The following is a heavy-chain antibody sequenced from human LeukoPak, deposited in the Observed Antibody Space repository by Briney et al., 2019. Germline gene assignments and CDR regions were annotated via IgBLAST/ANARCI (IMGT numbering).Heavy chain of an antibody. D-gene: IGHD2-2*01. J-gene: IGHJ4*02. Sequence: PGGSLRLSCAASGFTFSSYGMHWVRQAPGKGLEWVAFIRYDGSNKYYADSVKGRFTISRDNSKNTLYLQMNSLRAEDTAVYYCAKAFPIVVVPAAITHDYWGQGILVTVSS. V-gene: IGHV3-30*02. CDR1: GFTFSSYG. CDR3: AKAFPIVVVPAAITHDY. CDR2: IRYDGSNK.